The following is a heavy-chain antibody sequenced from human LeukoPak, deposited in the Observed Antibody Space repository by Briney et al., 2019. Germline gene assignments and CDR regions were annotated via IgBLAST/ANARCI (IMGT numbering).Heavy chain of an antibody. CDR2: INPNSGGT. CDR1: GGTFSSYA. V-gene: IGHV1-2*02. J-gene: IGHJ5*02. Sequence: GASVKVSCKASGGTFSSYAISWVRQAPGQGLEWMGWINPNSGGTNYAQKFQGRVTMTRDTSISTAYMELSRLRSDDTAVYYCARVMVRGNWFDPWGQGTLVTVSS. D-gene: IGHD3-10*01. CDR3: ARVMVRGNWFDP.